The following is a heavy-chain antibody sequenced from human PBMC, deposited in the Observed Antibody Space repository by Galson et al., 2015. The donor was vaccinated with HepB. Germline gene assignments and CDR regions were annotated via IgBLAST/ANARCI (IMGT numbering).Heavy chain of an antibody. CDR3: AKVFPEKTSGWYRQALYYFDS. CDR1: GFTFSYYA. V-gene: IGHV3-23*01. Sequence: SLRLSCAASGFTFSYYAMSWVRQAPGKGLEWVSAITPSGDNTYSADSMKGRFTISRDNSKNTLFLQMNSLRADDTAIYFCAKVFPEKTSGWYRQALYYFDSWGQGTRVIVSS. J-gene: IGHJ4*02. CDR2: ITPSGDNT. D-gene: IGHD6-19*01.